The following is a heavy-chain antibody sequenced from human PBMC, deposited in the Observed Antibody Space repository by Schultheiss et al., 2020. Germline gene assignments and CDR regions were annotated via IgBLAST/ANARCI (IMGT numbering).Heavy chain of an antibody. J-gene: IGHJ5*02. CDR2: MNPNSGNT. Sequence: ALVKVSCKASGYTFNSYDINWVRQATGQGLEWMGWMNPNSGNTGFAQKFQGRVTMTSNTSITTAYLEVNSLRSDDTAVYYCARAPSYDSLSGPFRYWFDPWGQGTLVTGSS. V-gene: IGHV1-8*01. D-gene: IGHD3-16*01. CDR1: GYTFNSYD. CDR3: ARAPSYDSLSGPFRYWFDP.